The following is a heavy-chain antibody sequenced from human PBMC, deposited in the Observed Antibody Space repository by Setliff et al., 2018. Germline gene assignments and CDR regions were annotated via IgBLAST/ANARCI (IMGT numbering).Heavy chain of an antibody. Sequence: GESLKISCAASGFTFSSYWMSWVRQAPGKGLEWVANIKQDGSEKYYVDSVKGRFTISRDNAKNSLYLQMNSLRAEDTAVYYCARDLEAPPGNWFDPWGQGTLVTVSS. J-gene: IGHJ5*02. V-gene: IGHV3-7*01. CDR1: GFTFSSYW. D-gene: IGHD6-6*01. CDR3: ARDLEAPPGNWFDP. CDR2: IKQDGSEK.